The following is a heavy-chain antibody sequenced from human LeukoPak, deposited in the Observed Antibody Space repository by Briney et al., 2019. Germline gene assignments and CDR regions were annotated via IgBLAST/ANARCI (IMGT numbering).Heavy chain of an antibody. D-gene: IGHD6-13*01. Sequence: SETLSLTCAVYGGSFSGYYWSWIRQPPGKGLEWIGEINHSGSTNYNPSLKSRVTISVDTSKNQFSLKLSSVTAADTAVYYCAREYSSSWYAMSYMDVWGKGTTVTVSS. CDR2: INHSGST. J-gene: IGHJ6*03. CDR3: AREYSSSWYAMSYMDV. V-gene: IGHV4-34*01. CDR1: GGSFSGYY.